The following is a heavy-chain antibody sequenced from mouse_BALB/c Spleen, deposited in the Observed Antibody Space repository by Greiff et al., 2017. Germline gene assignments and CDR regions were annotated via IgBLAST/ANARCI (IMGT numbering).Heavy chain of an antibody. V-gene: IGHV5-17*02. CDR3: ASENWFAY. J-gene: IGHJ3*01. CDR1: GFTFSSFG. CDR2: ISSGSSTI. Sequence: VQLKQSGGGLVQPGGSRKLSCAASGFTFSSFGMHWVRQAPEKGLEWVAYISSGSSTIYYADTVKGRFTISRDNPKNTLFLQMTGLRSEDTAMYYCASENWFAYWGQGTLVTVSA.